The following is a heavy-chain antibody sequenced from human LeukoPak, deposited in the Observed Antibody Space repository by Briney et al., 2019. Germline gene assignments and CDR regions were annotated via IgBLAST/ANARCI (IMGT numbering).Heavy chain of an antibody. Sequence: PGGSLRLSCAASGFAFRSYSMNWVRQAPGKGLEGVSSISSSSSYIYYADSVKGRFTISRDNAKHSLYLQMNSLRAEDTAVYYCASAGYSSSWYWSWGQGTLVTVPS. CDR1: GFAFRSYS. CDR3: ASAGYSSSWYWS. CDR2: ISSSSSYI. J-gene: IGHJ4*02. V-gene: IGHV3-21*01. D-gene: IGHD6-13*01.